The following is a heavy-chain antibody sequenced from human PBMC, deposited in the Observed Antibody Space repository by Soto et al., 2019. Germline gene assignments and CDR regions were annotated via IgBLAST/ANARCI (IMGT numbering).Heavy chain of an antibody. D-gene: IGHD3-22*01. Sequence: GASVKVSCKASGYTFTGYYMHWVRQAPGQGLEWMGWINPNRGGTNYAQKFQGRVTMTRDTSITTAYTEPSRLRPDDTAVYYSARVYESSVYSYSWFDPWGQGTLIAVSS. J-gene: IGHJ5*01. CDR3: ARVYESSVYSYSWFDP. CDR2: INPNRGGT. V-gene: IGHV1-2*02. CDR1: GYTFTGYY.